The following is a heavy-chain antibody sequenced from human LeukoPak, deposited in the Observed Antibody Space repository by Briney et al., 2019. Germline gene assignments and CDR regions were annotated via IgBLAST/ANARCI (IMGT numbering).Heavy chain of an antibody. CDR3: ARDLNSWTEYIRY. CDR1: GGSLIGYY. Sequence: SVTLSLTCTVSGGSLIGYYWSWIRQPAGKGLEWIGRIYSTGTSNYHPTLKSRVTMSVDTSKNQFLLKLTSLTAADTAVYYCARDLNSWTEYIRYWGQGTVVTVSS. J-gene: IGHJ1*01. D-gene: IGHD1-26*01. V-gene: IGHV4-4*07. CDR2: IYSTGTS.